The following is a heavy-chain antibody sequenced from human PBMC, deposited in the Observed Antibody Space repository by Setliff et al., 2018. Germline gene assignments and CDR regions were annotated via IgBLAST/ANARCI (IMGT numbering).Heavy chain of an antibody. Sequence: ASVKVSCKASGYTFTTHGISWVRQAPGQGLEWMGWISTDDGDTNFAQKFQGRVTLTTDTSTGTAYMELRSLTFDDTAVYYCARVPQEAFYYYDRGNHFDSWGQGTLVTVSS. D-gene: IGHD3-22*01. CDR2: ISTDDGDT. J-gene: IGHJ4*02. V-gene: IGHV1-18*01. CDR1: GYTFTTHG. CDR3: ARVPQEAFYYYDRGNHFDS.